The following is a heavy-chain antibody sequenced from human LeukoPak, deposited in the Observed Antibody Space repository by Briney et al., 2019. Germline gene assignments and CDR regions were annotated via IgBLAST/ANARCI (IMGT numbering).Heavy chain of an antibody. CDR3: ARGADWNSSWKFGY. CDR2: INHSGNT. J-gene: IGHJ4*02. D-gene: IGHD6-13*01. Sequence: SETLSLTCAVYGGSFSDYYWSWIRQPPGKGLEWIGEINHSGNTNYNPSLKSRVTISVDTSKNQFSLKLSSVTAADTAVYYCARGADWNSSWKFGYWGQGTLVTVSS. CDR1: GGSFSDYY. V-gene: IGHV4-34*01.